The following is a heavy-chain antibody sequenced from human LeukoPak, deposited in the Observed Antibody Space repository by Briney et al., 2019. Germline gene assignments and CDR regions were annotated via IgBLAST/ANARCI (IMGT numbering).Heavy chain of an antibody. CDR3: ARHRFRSGSYYNDY. D-gene: IGHD3-10*01. CDR1: GGSISSSSYY. Sequence: SETLSLTCTVSGGSISSSSYYWRWIRQPPGKGLEWIGSIYYSGSTYYNPSLKSRVTISVDTSKNHFSLKLSSVTAADTAVYYCARHRFRSGSYYNDYWGQGTLVTVSS. V-gene: IGHV4-39*01. CDR2: IYYSGST. J-gene: IGHJ4*02.